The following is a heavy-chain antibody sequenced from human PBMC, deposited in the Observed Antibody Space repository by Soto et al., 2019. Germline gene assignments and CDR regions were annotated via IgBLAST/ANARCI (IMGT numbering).Heavy chain of an antibody. CDR2: ISDGGGST. CDR1: GFTFNNFA. D-gene: IGHD3-3*01. V-gene: IGHV3-23*01. J-gene: IGHJ4*02. CDR3: ARCPGEKCARNMIFGVVGEGFDY. Sequence: EVQLLESGGGLVQPGGSLRLSCAASGFTFNNFAMSWVRQAPGKGLEWVSSISDGGGSTYYGDSVKCRFTISRDNSKNALYLQMNSLRAEDTAVYYCARCPGEKCARNMIFGVVGEGFDYWGQGTLVTVSS.